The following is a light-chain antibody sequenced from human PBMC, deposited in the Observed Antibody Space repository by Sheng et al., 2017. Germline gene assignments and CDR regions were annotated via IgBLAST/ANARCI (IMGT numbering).Light chain of an antibody. CDR2: GAS. CDR3: QQYGSSPPHT. CDR1: QSVSSN. J-gene: IGKJ2*01. V-gene: IGKV3-20*01. Sequence: EIVMTQSPATLSVSPGERATLSCRASQSVSSNLAWYQQKPGQAPRLLIYGASIRATGIPARFSGSGSGTDFALTINSLEPEDFALYYCQQYGSSPPHTFGQGTNLEI.